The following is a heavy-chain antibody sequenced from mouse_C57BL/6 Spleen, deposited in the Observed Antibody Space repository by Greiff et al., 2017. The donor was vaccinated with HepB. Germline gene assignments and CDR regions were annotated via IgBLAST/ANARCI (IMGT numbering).Heavy chain of an antibody. J-gene: IGHJ2*01. CDR3: ASLTGRGYFDY. Sequence: VQLKESGGGLVKPGGSLKLSCAASGFTFSSYTMSWVRQTPEKRLEWVATISGGGGNTYYPDSVKGRFTISRDNAKNTLYLQMSSLRSEDTALYYCASLTGRGYFDYWGQGTTLTVSS. D-gene: IGHD4-1*01. CDR2: ISGGGGNT. CDR1: GFTFSSYT. V-gene: IGHV5-9*01.